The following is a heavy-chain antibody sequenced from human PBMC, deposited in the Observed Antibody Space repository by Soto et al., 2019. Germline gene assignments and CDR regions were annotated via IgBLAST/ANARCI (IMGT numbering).Heavy chain of an antibody. CDR2: ISGSGGNA. CDR1: GFTFSSYA. D-gene: IGHD1-26*01. V-gene: IGHV3-23*01. J-gene: IGHJ6*02. CDR3: AKGGASGSDPPYDSFGMGV. Sequence: GGSLRLSCAASGFTFSSYAMSWVRQPPGKGLEWVSTISGSGGNAYYEDSVKGRFSISRDNSKNTLRLQMNSLRADDTAVYYCAKGGASGSDPPYDSFGMGVWGQGTTVTVSS.